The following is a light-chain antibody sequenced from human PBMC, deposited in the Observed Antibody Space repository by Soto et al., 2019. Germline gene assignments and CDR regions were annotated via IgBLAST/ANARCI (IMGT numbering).Light chain of an antibody. V-gene: IGLV2-23*01. CDR2: EGS. J-gene: IGLJ1*01. Sequence: QSVLTQPASGSGSPGQSITISCTGTSSDVGSDNRVSWYQQHPGKAPKRMIYEGSKRPSGVSNRFSGCKSGNTASLTISGLQAEDEADYYCCSYAGSSTYVFGTGTKVNVL. CDR3: CSYAGSSTYV. CDR1: SSDVGSDNR.